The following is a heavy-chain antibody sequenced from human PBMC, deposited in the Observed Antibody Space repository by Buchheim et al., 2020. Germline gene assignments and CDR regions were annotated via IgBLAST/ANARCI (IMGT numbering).Heavy chain of an antibody. CDR1: GFTFSSYG. D-gene: IGHD6-19*01. Sequence: QVQLVESGGGVVQPGRSLRLSCAASGFTFSSYGMHWVRQAPGKGLEWVAVISYDGSNKYYADSVKGRFTISRDNSKNTLYLQMNSLRAGDTAVYYCAKGGWQCLPTECFQHWGQGTL. CDR2: ISYDGSNK. J-gene: IGHJ1*01. CDR3: AKGGWQCLPTECFQH. V-gene: IGHV3-30*18.